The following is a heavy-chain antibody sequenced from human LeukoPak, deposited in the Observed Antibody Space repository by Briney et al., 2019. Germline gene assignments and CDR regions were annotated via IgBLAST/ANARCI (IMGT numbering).Heavy chain of an antibody. Sequence: PSETLSPTCTVSGGSISSGDYYWGWIRQPPGKGLEWIGYIYYSGSTYYNPSLKSRVTISVDTSKNQFSLKLSSVTAADTAVYYCARATVLNLDYWGQGTLVTVSS. CDR2: IYYSGST. D-gene: IGHD4-23*01. CDR3: ARATVLNLDY. CDR1: GGSISSGDYY. V-gene: IGHV4-30-4*01. J-gene: IGHJ4*02.